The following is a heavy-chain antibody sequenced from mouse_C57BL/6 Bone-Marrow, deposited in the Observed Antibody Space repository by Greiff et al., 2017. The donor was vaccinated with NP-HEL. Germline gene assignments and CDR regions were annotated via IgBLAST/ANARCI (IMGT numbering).Heavy chain of an antibody. D-gene: IGHD2-3*01. V-gene: IGHV3-6*01. Sequence: EVKVEESGPGLVKPSQSLSLTCSVTGYSITSGYYWNWIRQFPGNKLEWMGYISYDGSNNYNPSLKNRISITRDTSKNQFFLKLNSVTTEDTATYYCARDKWLLREFAYWGQGTLVTVSA. J-gene: IGHJ3*01. CDR1: GYSITSGYY. CDR3: ARDKWLLREFAY. CDR2: ISYDGSN.